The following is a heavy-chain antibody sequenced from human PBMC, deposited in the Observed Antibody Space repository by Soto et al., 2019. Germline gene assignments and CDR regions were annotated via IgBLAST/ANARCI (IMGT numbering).Heavy chain of an antibody. V-gene: IGHV4-59*01. CDR1: GGSISSYY. CDR2: IYYSGSM. J-gene: IGHJ2*01. Sequence: QVQLQESGPGLVKPSETLSVTCGVSGGSISSYYWSWIRQPPGKGLEWLGFIYYSGSMNYNPSLKSRMSMSLDTSKNHFSLRLSSVTAADTAVYYCARELRIYGYNWGYFDLWGRGTLVTVSS. CDR3: ARELRIYGYNWGYFDL. D-gene: IGHD1-1*01.